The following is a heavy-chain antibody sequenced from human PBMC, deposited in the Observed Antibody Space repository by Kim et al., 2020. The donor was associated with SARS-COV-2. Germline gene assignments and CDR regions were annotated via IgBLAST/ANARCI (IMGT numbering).Heavy chain of an antibody. J-gene: IGHJ4*02. CDR3: ATGGYCSSTSCFN. CDR2: FDPEDGET. V-gene: IGHV1-24*01. Sequence: PSVKVSCKVSGNTLTELSMHWVRQAPGKGLEWMGGFDPEDGETIYAQKFQGRVTMTEDTSTDTAYMELSSLRSEDTAVYYCATGGYCSSTSCFNWGQGTLVTVSS. CDR1: GNTLTELS. D-gene: IGHD2-2*01.